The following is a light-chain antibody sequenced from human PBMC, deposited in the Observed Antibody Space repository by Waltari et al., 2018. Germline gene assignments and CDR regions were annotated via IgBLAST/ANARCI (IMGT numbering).Light chain of an antibody. CDR3: QQRRNWREFT. CDR1: QSVSNY. Sequence: EIVLTQSPGTLSLSPGERATLSCRASQSVSNYLAWYQQKPGQAPRLLIYDASNRATGIPARFSGSGSGTDFTLTISSLESEDFAVYYCQQRRNWREFTFGPGTKVEIK. CDR2: DAS. V-gene: IGKV3-11*01. J-gene: IGKJ3*01.